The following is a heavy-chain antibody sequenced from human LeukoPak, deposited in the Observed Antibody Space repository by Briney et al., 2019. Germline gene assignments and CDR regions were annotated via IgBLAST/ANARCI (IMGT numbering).Heavy chain of an antibody. D-gene: IGHD1-7*01. CDR3: ARALTGTTTHHYYYYGMDV. J-gene: IGHJ6*02. V-gene: IGHV1-69*04. CDR2: IIPILGIA. CDR1: GGTFSSYA. Sequence: GASVKVSCKASGGTFSSYAISWVRQAPGQGLEWMGRIIPILGIANYAQKFQGRVTITADKSTSTAYMELSSLRSEDTAVYYCARALTGTTTHHYYYYGMDVWGQGTTVTVSS.